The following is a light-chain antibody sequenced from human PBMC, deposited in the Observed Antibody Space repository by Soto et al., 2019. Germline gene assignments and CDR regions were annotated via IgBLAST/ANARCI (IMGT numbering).Light chain of an antibody. CDR3: QTWGTRVPVV. Sequence: QLVLTQSPSASASLGASVTLTCTRSSGHSRYAIACHQQQPEKGPRYLMRLNSDSSHIKGDRIPDRFSGSSSGAERHLTNALPQSEDEAYYCCQTWGTRVPVVFGGGTKVTVL. CDR2: LNSDSSH. V-gene: IGLV4-69*01. CDR1: SGHSRYA. J-gene: IGLJ2*01.